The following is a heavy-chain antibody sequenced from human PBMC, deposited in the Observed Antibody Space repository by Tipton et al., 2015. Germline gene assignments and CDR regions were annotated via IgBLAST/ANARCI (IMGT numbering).Heavy chain of an antibody. CDR2: ISYDGSNK. V-gene: IGHV3-30*18. CDR3: AKQSFWSGYYSYFDH. J-gene: IGHJ4*02. Sequence: SLRLSCAASGFTFSNYGMNWVRQAPGKGLEWVASISYDGSNKYYADSVKGRFTISRDNSKNTLYLQMNSLRTEDTAVFYCAKQSFWSGYYSYFDHWGQGSLVTVSS. D-gene: IGHD3-3*01. CDR1: GFTFSNYG.